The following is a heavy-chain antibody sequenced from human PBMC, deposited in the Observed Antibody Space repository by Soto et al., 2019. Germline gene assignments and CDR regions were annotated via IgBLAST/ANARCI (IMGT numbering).Heavy chain of an antibody. D-gene: IGHD2-8*01. Sequence: QVQLQESGPGLVKPSETLSLTCTVSGDYVTSHYWSWIRQPTGKGLEWIGYVYHSEKTDSSPSLKSRVTISMDTSKNQISLSLTSVTAADTAVYYCARPRGVAPAVWYFDLWGRGTLVTVSS. CDR1: GDYVTSHY. CDR2: VYHSEKT. J-gene: IGHJ2*01. V-gene: IGHV4-59*08. CDR3: ARPRGVAPAVWYFDL.